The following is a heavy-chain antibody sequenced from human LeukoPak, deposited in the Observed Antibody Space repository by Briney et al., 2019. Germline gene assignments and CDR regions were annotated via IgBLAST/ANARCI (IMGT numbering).Heavy chain of an antibody. J-gene: IGHJ3*02. V-gene: IGHV3-30*03. CDR1: GFTFSSYG. Sequence: GGSLRLSCAASGFTFSSYGMHWVRQAPGKGLEWVAVISYDGSNKYYADSVKGRFTISRDNSKNTLYLQMNSLRAEDTAEYYCAREKWDEDAFDMWGQGTMVTVSS. D-gene: IGHD1-26*01. CDR3: AREKWDEDAFDM. CDR2: ISYDGSNK.